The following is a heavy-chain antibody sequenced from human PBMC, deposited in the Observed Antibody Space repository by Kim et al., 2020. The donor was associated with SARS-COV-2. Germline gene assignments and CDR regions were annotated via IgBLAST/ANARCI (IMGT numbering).Heavy chain of an antibody. CDR3: AREVFAPVSYGYRYFDY. D-gene: IGHD5-18*01. CDR1: GFTFSSYS. CDR2: ISSSSSTI. Sequence: GGSLRLSCAASGFTFSSYSMNWVRQAPGKGLEWVSYISSSSSTIYYADSVKGRFTISRDNAKNSLYLQMNSLRDEDTAVYYCAREVFAPVSYGYRYFDYWGQGTLVTVSS. V-gene: IGHV3-48*02. J-gene: IGHJ4*02.